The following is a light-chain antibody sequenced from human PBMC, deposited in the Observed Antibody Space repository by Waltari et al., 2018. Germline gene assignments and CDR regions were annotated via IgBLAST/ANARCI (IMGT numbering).Light chain of an antibody. J-gene: IGLJ3*02. V-gene: IGLV3-21*04. CDR1: NIGSKS. Sequence: SYVLTQPPSVSVAPGKSASIPCGGNNIGSKSVHWYQQKPGQAPVLVIYYDSDRPSGIPWRFSGANSGNTATLTIRRVEAGDEADYYCQVWDSSSDHGVFGGGTKLTVL. CDR2: YDS. CDR3: QVWDSSSDHGV.